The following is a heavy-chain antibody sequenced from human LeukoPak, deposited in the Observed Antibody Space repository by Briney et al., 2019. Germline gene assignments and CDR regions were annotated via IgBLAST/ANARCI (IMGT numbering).Heavy chain of an antibody. CDR3: ARIPTLRFLEWLPRVDAFDI. J-gene: IGHJ3*02. D-gene: IGHD3-3*01. CDR2: IYYSGST. V-gene: IGHV4-59*12. Sequence: SETLSLTCTVSGGSISSYYWSWIRQPPGKGLEWIGYIYYSGSTNYNPSLKSRVTISVDTSKNQFSLKLSSVTAADTAVYYCARIPTLRFLEWLPRVDAFDIWGQGTMVTVSS. CDR1: GGSISSYY.